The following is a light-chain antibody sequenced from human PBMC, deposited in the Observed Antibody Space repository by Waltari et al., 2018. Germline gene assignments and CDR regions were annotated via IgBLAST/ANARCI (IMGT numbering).Light chain of an antibody. V-gene: IGLV2-14*01. Sequence: QSALTQPASVSGSPGQSITIPCTGTSSDVGGYTYVSWYQQHPGKAPKLMIYEVSNRPSGVSNRFSGSKSGNTASLTISGLQAEDEADYYCSSYTSSSTDVFGTGTKVTVL. CDR1: SSDVGGYTY. J-gene: IGLJ1*01. CDR3: SSYTSSSTDV. CDR2: EVS.